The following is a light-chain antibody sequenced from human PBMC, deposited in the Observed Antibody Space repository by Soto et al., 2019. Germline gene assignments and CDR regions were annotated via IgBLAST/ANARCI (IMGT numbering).Light chain of an antibody. CDR3: SSYAGNNNLGL. Sequence: QSVLTQPPSASGSPGQSVTISCTGTSSDIGAYDYVSWYQQYPGKAPRLIIYEVRHRPSGVPDRFSGSKSGNTASLTVSGLRAEDEADYYCSSYAGNNNLGLFGGGTKLTVL. V-gene: IGLV2-8*01. CDR1: SSDIGAYDY. J-gene: IGLJ2*01. CDR2: EVR.